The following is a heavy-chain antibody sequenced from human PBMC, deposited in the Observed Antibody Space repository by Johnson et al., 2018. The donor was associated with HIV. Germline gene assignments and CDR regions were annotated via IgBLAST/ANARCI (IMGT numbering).Heavy chain of an antibody. CDR2: ISSNGGST. D-gene: IGHD4-17*01. V-gene: IGHV3-64*01. J-gene: IGHJ3*02. Sequence: VQLVESGGGVVQPGRSLRLSCVASGFTFSTYGMHWVRQAPGKGLEYVSAISSNGGSTYYANSVKGRFTISRDNSKNTLYLQMGNLRADDMAVYYCAREETTAPAAFDIWGQGTMVTVSS. CDR1: GFTFSTYG. CDR3: AREETTAPAAFDI.